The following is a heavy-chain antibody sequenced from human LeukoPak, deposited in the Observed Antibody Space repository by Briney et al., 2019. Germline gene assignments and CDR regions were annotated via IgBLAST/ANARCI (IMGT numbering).Heavy chain of an antibody. CDR1: GYNFDRYG. J-gene: IGHJ4*02. Sequence: GASVKVSCKGSGYNFDRYGVNWVRQAPGQGLEWVGWISTYNGNTFYARKFEGRVSMTTDTSTNTVYMDLRSLRSDDTAVYYCARDLEHCRNIICSNSAYWGQGTLVTVSS. CDR3: ARDLEHCRNIICSNSAY. V-gene: IGHV1-18*04. D-gene: IGHD2-2*01. CDR2: ISTYNGNT.